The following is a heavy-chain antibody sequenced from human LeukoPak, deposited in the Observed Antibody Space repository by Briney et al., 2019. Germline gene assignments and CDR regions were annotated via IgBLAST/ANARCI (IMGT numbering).Heavy chain of an antibody. CDR1: GGSFSGYY. CDR2: INHSGST. CDR3: ARGDLFAARRGISLAY. V-gene: IGHV4-34*01. Sequence: SETLSLTCAVYGGSFSGYYWSWIRQPPGKGLEWIGEINHSGSTNYNPSLKSRVTISVDTSKNQFSLKLSSVTAADTAVYYCARGDLFAARRGISLAYWGQGTLITVSS. J-gene: IGHJ4*02. D-gene: IGHD6-6*01.